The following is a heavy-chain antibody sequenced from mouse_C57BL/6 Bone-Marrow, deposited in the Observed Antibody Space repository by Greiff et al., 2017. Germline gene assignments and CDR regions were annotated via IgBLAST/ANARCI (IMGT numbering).Heavy chain of an antibody. J-gene: IGHJ1*03. Sequence: VQRVESGPELVKPGASVKISCKASGYAFSSSWMNWVKQRPGKGLEWIGRIYPGDGDTNYNGKFKGKATLTAAKSSSTAYMQLSSLTSADSAVYFCERGPTVVATRYWYFDVWGTGTTVTVSS. D-gene: IGHD1-1*01. CDR3: ERGPTVVATRYWYFDV. V-gene: IGHV1-82*01. CDR2: IYPGDGDT. CDR1: GYAFSSSW.